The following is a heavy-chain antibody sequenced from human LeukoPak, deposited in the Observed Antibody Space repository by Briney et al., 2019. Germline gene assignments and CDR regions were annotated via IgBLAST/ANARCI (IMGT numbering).Heavy chain of an antibody. CDR2: IYHSGTT. J-gene: IGHJ4*02. V-gene: IGHV4-4*02. CDR1: GDSTSSSNW. Sequence: SETLSLTCTVSGDSTSSSNWWSWVRQPPGKGLEWIGEIYHSGTTSYNPSLKSRVTISIDKSKNQFSLKLSSVTAADTAVYYCARERKDYYGSGSRYHFDYWGQGTLVTVSS. D-gene: IGHD3-10*01. CDR3: ARERKDYYGSGSRYHFDY.